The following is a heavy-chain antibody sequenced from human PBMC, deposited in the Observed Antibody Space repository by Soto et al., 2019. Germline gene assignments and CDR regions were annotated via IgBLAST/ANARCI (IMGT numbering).Heavy chain of an antibody. CDR2: IYYSGST. CDR3: AREVQGIYWDYVLGMMYV. J-gene: IGHJ6*02. D-gene: IGHD3-16*01. CDR1: GGSISSYY. V-gene: IGHV4-59*01. Sequence: PSETLSLTCTVSGGSISSYYWSWIRQPPGKGLEWIGYIYYSGSTNYNPSLKSRVTISVDTSKNQFSLKLSSVTAADTAVYYCAREVQGIYWDYVLGMMYVWRQGTTAPVSS.